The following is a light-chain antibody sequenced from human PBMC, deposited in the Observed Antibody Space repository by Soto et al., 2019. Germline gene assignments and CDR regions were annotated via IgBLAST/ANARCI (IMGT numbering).Light chain of an antibody. CDR2: GAS. CDR3: QQYKNWPPIT. Sequence: VMTHSPATLSVSPGDRAPLSCRASQSVGSDLAWYQQKRGQAPRLLIYGASTRATGIPARFSGSASGTEFTLTISGLQSEDFAVYYCQQYKNWPPITFGQGTRLEI. V-gene: IGKV3-15*01. CDR1: QSVGSD. J-gene: IGKJ5*01.